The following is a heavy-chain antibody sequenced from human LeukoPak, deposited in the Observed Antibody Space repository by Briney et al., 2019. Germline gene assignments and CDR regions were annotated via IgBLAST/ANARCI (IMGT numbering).Heavy chain of an antibody. J-gene: IGHJ4*02. Sequence: GGSLRLSCAASGFTFSKYWMSWVRQAPGKGLEWVANIKQDGSEKYYVDSVKGRFTISRDNAKNSLYLQMNSLRAEDTALYYCARNSPGWFGIDYWGQGTLVTVSS. CDR2: IKQDGSEK. V-gene: IGHV3-7*04. CDR3: ARNSPGWFGIDY. CDR1: GFTFSKYW. D-gene: IGHD3-10*01.